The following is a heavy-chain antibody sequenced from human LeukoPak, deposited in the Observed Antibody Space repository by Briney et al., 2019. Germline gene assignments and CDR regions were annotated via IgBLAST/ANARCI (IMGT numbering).Heavy chain of an antibody. Sequence: ASETLSLTCAVYGGSFSGYYWSWIRQPPGKGLEWIGEINHSGSTNYNPSLKSRVTISVDTSKNQFSLKLSSVTAADTAVYYCARGDVGRTAPPGDDGSGSYPNWFDPWGQGTLVTVSS. CDR1: GGSFSGYY. V-gene: IGHV4-34*01. CDR2: INHSGST. CDR3: ARGDVGRTAPPGDDGSGSYPNWFDP. D-gene: IGHD3-10*01. J-gene: IGHJ5*02.